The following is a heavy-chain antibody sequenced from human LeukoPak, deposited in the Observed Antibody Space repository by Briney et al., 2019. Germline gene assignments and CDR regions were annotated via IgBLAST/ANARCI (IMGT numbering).Heavy chain of an antibody. V-gene: IGHV4-4*02. CDR3: TRGYYYYGMDV. J-gene: IGHJ6*02. CDR2: VHLDGRT. Sequence: TSETLSLTCDVYGGSVISTNWWTWVRQPPGKGLEWIGEVHLDGRTNYNPSLKSRLIMSVDLPENHISLKLTSVTAADTAVYYCTRGYYYYGMDVWGQGTTVTVSS. CDR1: GGSVISTNW.